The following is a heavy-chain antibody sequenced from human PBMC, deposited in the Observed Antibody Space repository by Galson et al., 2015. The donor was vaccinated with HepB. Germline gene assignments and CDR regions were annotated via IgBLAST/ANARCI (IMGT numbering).Heavy chain of an antibody. D-gene: IGHD6-19*01. J-gene: IGHJ4*02. Sequence: SVKVSCKASGGTFSSYAISWVRQAPGQGLEWMGRIIPILGIANYAQKFQGRVTITADKSTSTAYMELSSLRSEDMAVYYCASPSHSSGWCEAPDYWGQGTLVTVSS. CDR3: ASPSHSSGWCEAPDY. CDR1: GGTFSSYA. V-gene: IGHV1-69*04. CDR2: IIPILGIA.